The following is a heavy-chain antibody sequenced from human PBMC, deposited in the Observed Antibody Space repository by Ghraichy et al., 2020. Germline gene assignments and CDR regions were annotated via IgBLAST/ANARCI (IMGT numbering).Heavy chain of an antibody. Sequence: SETLSLTCTVSGGSISSYYWSWIRQPPGKGLEWIGYIYYSGSTNYNPSLKSRVTISLDTSKNQFSLKLSSVTAADTAVYYCARDSCSGELSSCGGDCYSPAFDIWGQGTMVTVFS. CDR1: GGSISSYY. J-gene: IGHJ3*02. V-gene: IGHV4-59*01. D-gene: IGHD2-21*01. CDR3: ARDSCSGELSSCGGDCYSPAFDI. CDR2: IYYSGST.